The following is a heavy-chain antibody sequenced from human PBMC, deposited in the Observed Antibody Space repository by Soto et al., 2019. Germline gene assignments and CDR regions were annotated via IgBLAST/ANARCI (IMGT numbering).Heavy chain of an antibody. D-gene: IGHD6-19*01. CDR3: ANDVQQWLGGPFDY. V-gene: IGHV3-30*18. J-gene: IGHJ4*02. Sequence: QVQLVESGGGVVQPGRSLRLSCAASGFTFSSYGMHWVRQAPGKGLEWVAVISYDGSNKYYADSVKGRFTISRDNSKNTLYLQMNSLRAEDTAVYYCANDVQQWLGGPFDYWGQGTLVTVSS. CDR2: ISYDGSNK. CDR1: GFTFSSYG.